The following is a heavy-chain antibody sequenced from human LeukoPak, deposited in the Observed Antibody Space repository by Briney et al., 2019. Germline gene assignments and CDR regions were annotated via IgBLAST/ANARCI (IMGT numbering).Heavy chain of an antibody. J-gene: IGHJ3*02. CDR2: ISSNGGST. V-gene: IGHV3-64*01. CDR1: GFSFSSYA. CDR3: ARGQVGAINDAFDI. Sequence: GGSLRLSCAASGFSFSSYAMHWVRQAPGKGLEYVSAISSNGGSTYYANSVKGRFTISRDTSKNTLYLQMGSPRAEDMAVYYCARGQVGAINDAFDIWGQGTMVTVS. D-gene: IGHD1-26*01.